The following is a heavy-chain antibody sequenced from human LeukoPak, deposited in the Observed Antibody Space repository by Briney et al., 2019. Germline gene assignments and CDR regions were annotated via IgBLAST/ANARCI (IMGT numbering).Heavy chain of an antibody. V-gene: IGHV1-2*02. Sequence: ASVKVSCKASGYTFTGYYMHWVRQAPGQGLEWMGCINPNSGGTNYAQKFQGRVTMTRDTSISTAYMELSRLRSDDTAVYYCARGYGSGSYPPYFDYWGQGTLVTVSS. D-gene: IGHD3-10*01. CDR3: ARGYGSGSYPPYFDY. CDR1: GYTFTGYY. CDR2: INPNSGGT. J-gene: IGHJ4*02.